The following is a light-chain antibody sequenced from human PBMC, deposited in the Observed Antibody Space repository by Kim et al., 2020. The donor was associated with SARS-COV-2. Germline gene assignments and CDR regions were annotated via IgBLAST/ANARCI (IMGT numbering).Light chain of an antibody. J-gene: IGLJ2*01. CDR3: LAWDRVTGV. CDR1: KLGDKY. V-gene: IGLV3-1*01. Sequence: SYELTQPPSLSVSPGQTASITCSGDKLGDKYVSWYQQKAGQSPVLVFYHDTRRPSGNPERFSGANSGSTATLTISGTQAMDEADYYCLAWDRVTGVFGGG. CDR2: HDT.